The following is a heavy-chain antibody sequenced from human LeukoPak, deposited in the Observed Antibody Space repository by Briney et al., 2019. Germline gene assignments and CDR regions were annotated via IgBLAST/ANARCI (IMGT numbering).Heavy chain of an antibody. CDR2: MYHSGST. J-gene: IGHJ4*02. CDR3: ARHLPHVGMATILDY. Sequence: SETLSLTCTVSGGSISSSTYCWSWVRQPPGKGLEWIGCMYHSGSTNYNPSLKSRVTVSVDTSKNQFSLKLTSVTAADTAVYYCARHLPHVGMATILDYWGQGTLVTVSS. D-gene: IGHD5-24*01. CDR1: GGSISSSTYC. V-gene: IGHV4-39*01.